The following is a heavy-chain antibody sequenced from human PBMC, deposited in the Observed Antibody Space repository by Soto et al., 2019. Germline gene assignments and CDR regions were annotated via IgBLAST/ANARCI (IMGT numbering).Heavy chain of an antibody. CDR1: GFTVSSNY. Sequence: EVQLVESGGGLVQPGGSLRLSCAVSGFTVSSNYMTWVRQAAGKGLECVSVLYSGFSTYYADSVKGRFTISRDNSKNTLYLQMNSLRAEDTAVYYCARGFGNWGQGTLVTVSS. CDR2: LYSGFST. D-gene: IGHD3-16*01. V-gene: IGHV3-66*01. J-gene: IGHJ4*02. CDR3: ARGFGN.